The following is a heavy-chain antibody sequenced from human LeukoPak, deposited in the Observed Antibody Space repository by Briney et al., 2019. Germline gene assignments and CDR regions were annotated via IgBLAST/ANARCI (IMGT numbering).Heavy chain of an antibody. Sequence: SETLSLTCTVSGGSISSYYWSWIRPPPGKGLEWIGYIYYSGSTNYNPSLKSRVTISVDTSKNQFSLKLSSVTAADTAVYYCASLVGATEYYFDYWGQGTLVTVSS. CDR1: GGSISSYY. CDR3: ASLVGATEYYFDY. J-gene: IGHJ4*02. D-gene: IGHD1-26*01. V-gene: IGHV4-59*08. CDR2: IYYSGST.